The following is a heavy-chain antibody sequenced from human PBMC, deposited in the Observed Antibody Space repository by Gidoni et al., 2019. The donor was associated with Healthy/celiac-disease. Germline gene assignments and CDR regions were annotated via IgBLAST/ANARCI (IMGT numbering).Heavy chain of an antibody. J-gene: IGHJ5*02. CDR1: GGSIRSYY. CDR3: ARDISYYDFWSGYSNWFDP. V-gene: IGHV4-4*07. CDR2: IYTSGST. D-gene: IGHD3-3*01. Sequence: QVQLQESGPGLVKPSETLSLTCPVSGGSIRSYYWSWIRQPAGKGLEWIGRIYTSGSTHYNPSLKSRVTMSVDTSKNQFSLKLSSVTAADTAVYYCARDISYYDFWSGYSNWFDPWGQGTLVTVSS.